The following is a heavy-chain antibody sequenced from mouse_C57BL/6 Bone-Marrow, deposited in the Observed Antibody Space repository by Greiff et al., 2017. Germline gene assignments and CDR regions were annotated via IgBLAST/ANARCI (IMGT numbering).Heavy chain of an antibody. CDR3: AKKGGSPV. CDR1: GFSLTSYG. J-gene: IGHJ1*03. Sequence: QVQLKESGPGLVQPSQSLSITCTVSGFSLTSYGVHWVRQSPGKGLEWLGVIWRGGSTDYNAAFMSRLSTTKDNSKSQVFFKMNSLQADDTAIYYCAKKGGSPVWGTGTTVTVSS. V-gene: IGHV2-5*01. CDR2: IWRGGST.